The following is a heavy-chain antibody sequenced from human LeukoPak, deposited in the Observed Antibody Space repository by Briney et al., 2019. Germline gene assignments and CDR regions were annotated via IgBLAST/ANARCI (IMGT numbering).Heavy chain of an antibody. J-gene: IGHJ4*02. CDR2: INHSGST. Sequence: PSETLSLTCAVYGGSFSGYYWSWIRQPPGKGLEWIGEINHSGSTNYNPSLKSRVTISVDTSKNQFSLKLSSVTAADTAVYYCARGGVVVAATGRRDYYDSSGYYGYFDYWGQGTLVTVSS. CDR1: GGSFSGYY. CDR3: ARGGVVVAATGRRDYYDSSGYYGYFDY. V-gene: IGHV4-34*01. D-gene: IGHD3-22*01.